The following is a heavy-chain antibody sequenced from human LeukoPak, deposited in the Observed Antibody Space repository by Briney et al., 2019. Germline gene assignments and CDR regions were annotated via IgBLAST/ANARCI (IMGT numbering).Heavy chain of an antibody. CDR1: GYTFTSYG. J-gene: IGHJ4*02. V-gene: IGHV1-18*01. Sequence: ASVTVSCKASGYTFTSYGISWVRQAPGQGLEWMGWISAYNGNTNYAQKLQGRVTMTTDTSTSTAYMELRSLRSDDTAVYYRASGATFGPPDYWGQGTLVTVSS. D-gene: IGHD5-24*01. CDR3: ASGATFGPPDY. CDR2: ISAYNGNT.